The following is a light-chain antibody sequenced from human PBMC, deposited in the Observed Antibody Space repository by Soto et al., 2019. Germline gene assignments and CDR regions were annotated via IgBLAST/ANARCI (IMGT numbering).Light chain of an antibody. V-gene: IGKV1-5*03. CDR2: KSS. CDR3: QQYGA. Sequence: DIPMTQSPSTLSASVGDIVTITCRASASISSWLAWYQQQPGKAPKLLIYKSSILENGVPSRFSGGGSGTEFTLTISSLQPDDFATYYCQQYGAFGQGTKV. CDR1: ASISSW. J-gene: IGKJ1*01.